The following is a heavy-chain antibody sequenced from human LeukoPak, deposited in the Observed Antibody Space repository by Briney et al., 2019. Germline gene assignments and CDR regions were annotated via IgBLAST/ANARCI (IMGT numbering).Heavy chain of an antibody. V-gene: IGHV4-39*07. CDR3: AMMTINWFDP. CDR2: IYHSGST. J-gene: IGHJ5*02. CDR1: GGSISSSSYY. D-gene: IGHD4/OR15-4a*01. Sequence: ASETLSLTCTVSGGSISSSSYYWGWIRQPPGKGLEWIGSIYHSGSTYYNPSLKSRVTISVDTSKNQFSLKLSSVTAADTAVYYCAMMTINWFDPWGQGTLVTVSS.